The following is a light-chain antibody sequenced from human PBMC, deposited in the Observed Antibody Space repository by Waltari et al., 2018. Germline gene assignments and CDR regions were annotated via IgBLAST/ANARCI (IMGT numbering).Light chain of an antibody. CDR3: QKYVSLPAT. CDR1: QSVGKY. Sequence: EIVLTQSPGILSLSPGERATLSCRASQSVGKYLAWYQQKPGQAPRLLIYDASSRASGLPDRFSGSGSGTDFSLTISRLEPEDFAVYYCQKYVSLPATFGQGTRVEVK. CDR2: DAS. V-gene: IGKV3-20*01. J-gene: IGKJ1*01.